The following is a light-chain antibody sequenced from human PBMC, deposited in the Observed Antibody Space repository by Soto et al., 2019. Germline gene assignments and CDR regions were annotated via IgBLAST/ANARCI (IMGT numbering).Light chain of an antibody. CDR3: AAWDDSLKGWV. CDR1: SSNIGSET. J-gene: IGLJ3*02. CDR2: ANI. Sequence: QSVLTHPPSASGTPGQRVTIACSGSSSNIGSETVHWYQQVPGTAPKLLIYANIQRPSGVPDRFSVSKSGTSASLAIGGLESEDEADYYCAAWDDSLKGWVLGGGTQRTVL. V-gene: IGLV1-44*01.